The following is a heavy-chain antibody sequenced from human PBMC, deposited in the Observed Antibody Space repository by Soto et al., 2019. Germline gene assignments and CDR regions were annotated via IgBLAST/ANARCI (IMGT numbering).Heavy chain of an antibody. CDR1: GFTFSSYA. CDR2: ISGSGGST. CDR3: AKDPPYCSSTSCDYFDY. J-gene: IGHJ4*02. D-gene: IGHD2-2*01. V-gene: IGHV3-23*04. Sequence: EVQLVESGGGLVQPGGSLRLSCAASGFTFSSYAMSWVRQAPGKGLEWVSAISGSGGSTYYADSVKGRFTISRDNSKNTLYLQMNSLRAEDTAVYYCAKDPPYCSSTSCDYFDYWGQGTLVTVSS.